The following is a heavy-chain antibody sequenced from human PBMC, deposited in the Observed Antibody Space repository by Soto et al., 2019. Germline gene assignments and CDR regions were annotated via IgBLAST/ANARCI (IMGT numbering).Heavy chain of an antibody. CDR3: AKDQASGQGSFDS. J-gene: IGHJ4*02. CDR1: VFTFNIYG. Sequence: WWSLRLSCGASVFTFNIYGMHWFRQAPDKGLEWVALISYDGSNQYYADSVKGRFTISRDNSKNTLFLQMNSLRADDTAVYYCAKDQASGQGSFDSWGQGTLVTVSS. CDR2: ISYDGSNQ. V-gene: IGHV3-30*18.